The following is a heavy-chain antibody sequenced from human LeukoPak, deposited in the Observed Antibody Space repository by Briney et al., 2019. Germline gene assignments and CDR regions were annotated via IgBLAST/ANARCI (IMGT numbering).Heavy chain of an antibody. CDR1: RFSFSAYP. V-gene: IGHV3-23*01. J-gene: IGHJ4*02. CDR2: ISASGDVT. D-gene: IGHD2-15*01. Sequence: GGSLRLSCEASRFSFSAYPMGWVRRAPGKGLEWVSGISASGDVTFHADPVKGRFTISRDNSKKTLSLHMTTLRPDDTAVYYCVRDTTVGAAYFDFWGQGALVAVSS. CDR3: VRDTTVGAAYFDF.